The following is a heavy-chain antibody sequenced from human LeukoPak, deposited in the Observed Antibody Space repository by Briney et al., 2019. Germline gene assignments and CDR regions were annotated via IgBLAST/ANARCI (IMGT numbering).Heavy chain of an antibody. J-gene: IGHJ5*02. D-gene: IGHD3-22*01. Sequence: PGGSLRLSCAASGFSFSSYWMSWVRQAPGKGLEWVANIQHDGSEQYYVDSVKGRFTISRDNTKKSLFLQINSLRAEDTAVYYCARFRFGYYDNSAPPWGQGTLVTVSS. CDR1: GFSFSSYW. CDR2: IQHDGSEQ. CDR3: ARFRFGYYDNSAPP. V-gene: IGHV3-7*01.